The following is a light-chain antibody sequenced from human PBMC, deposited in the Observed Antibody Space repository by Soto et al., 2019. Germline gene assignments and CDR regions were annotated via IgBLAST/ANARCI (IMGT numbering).Light chain of an antibody. CDR1: QDISNY. V-gene: IGKV1-33*01. CDR3: QQYDTLPALFT. CDR2: DAS. Sequence: DIQMTQSPSSLSASVGDRVTITCQASQDISNYLNWYQQKPGKAPKLLIYDASNLETGVPSRFSGSGSGTDFTITISSLQPEDIDTYYCQQYDTLPALFTFGPGTKVDIK. J-gene: IGKJ3*01.